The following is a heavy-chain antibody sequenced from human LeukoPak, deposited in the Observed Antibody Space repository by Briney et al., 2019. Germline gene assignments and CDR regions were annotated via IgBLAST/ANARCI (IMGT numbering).Heavy chain of an antibody. CDR3: AREGPAAAVYYYYMDV. CDR1: GGTFSSYA. CDR2: IIPIFGTA. Sequence: VASVKVSCKASGGTFSSYAISWVRQAPGQGLEWMGGIIPIFGTANYAQKFQGRVTITTDESTSTAYMELSSLRSEDTAVYYCAREGPAAAVYYYYMDVWGKGTTVTVSS. V-gene: IGHV1-69*05. D-gene: IGHD2-2*01. J-gene: IGHJ6*03.